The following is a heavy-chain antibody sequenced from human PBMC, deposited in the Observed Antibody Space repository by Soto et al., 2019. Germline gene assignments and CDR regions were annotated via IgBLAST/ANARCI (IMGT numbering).Heavy chain of an antibody. CDR1: GGTFSSYA. CDR3: ASSRITIFGVPPMATYYYYGMDV. CDR2: IIPIFSTA. J-gene: IGHJ6*02. V-gene: IGHV1-69*13. D-gene: IGHD3-3*01. Sequence: GASVKVSCKASGGTFSSYAISWVRQAPGQGPEWMGGIIPIFSTANYAQRFQGRVTITADESTSTVYVELSSLRSEDTAVFYCASSRITIFGVPPMATYYYYGMDVWGQGTTVTVSS.